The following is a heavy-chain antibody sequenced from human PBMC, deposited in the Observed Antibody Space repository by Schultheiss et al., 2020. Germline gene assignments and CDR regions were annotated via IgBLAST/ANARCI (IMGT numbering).Heavy chain of an antibody. V-gene: IGHV4-31*03. J-gene: IGHJ6*03. CDR2: IYYSGNT. Sequence: SETLSLTCTVSGGSISSGGYYWSWIRQHPGKGLEWIGYIYYSGNTYYNPSLKSRVTISVDTSKNQFSLKLSSVTAADTAVYYCARDYRFHAYYYYYMDVWGKGTTVTVAS. D-gene: IGHD3-16*02. CDR3: ARDYRFHAYYYYYMDV. CDR1: GGSISSGGYY.